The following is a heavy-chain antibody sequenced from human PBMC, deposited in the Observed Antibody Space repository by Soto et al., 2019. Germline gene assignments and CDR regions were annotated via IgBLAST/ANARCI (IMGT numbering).Heavy chain of an antibody. CDR3: AREPEWSGYFVY. CDR1: GGSMSSYY. Sequence: PSETLSLTCTVSGGSMSSYYWSWIRQPPGKGLEWIGYIYYSGSTDYNPSLKSRVTISEDTSKSQFSLQLTSVTAADTAVYYCAREPEWSGYFVYRGQGTLVTVAS. D-gene: IGHD3-3*01. V-gene: IGHV4-59*01. J-gene: IGHJ4*02. CDR2: IYYSGST.